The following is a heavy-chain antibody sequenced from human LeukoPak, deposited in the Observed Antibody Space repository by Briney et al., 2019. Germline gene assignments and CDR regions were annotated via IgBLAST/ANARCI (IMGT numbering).Heavy chain of an antibody. D-gene: IGHD1-14*01. Sequence: PGGSLRLSCAASGFTLRSYNFHWVRQAPGKGLEYVSAISSNGGSTYYADSVKGRFTISRDNSKNTLYLQMSSLRAEDTAVYYCVKGAEGTSVWGQGTTVTVSS. CDR1: GFTLRSYN. CDR2: ISSNGGST. J-gene: IGHJ6*02. CDR3: VKGAEGTSV. V-gene: IGHV3-64D*09.